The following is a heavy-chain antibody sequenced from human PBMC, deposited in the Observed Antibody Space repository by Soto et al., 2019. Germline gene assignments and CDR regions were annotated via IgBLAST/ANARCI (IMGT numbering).Heavy chain of an antibody. CDR3: AKGADAHDGFDY. D-gene: IGHD1-1*01. J-gene: IGHJ4*01. CDR2: MNPTSGNT. CDR1: GYTFTSYD. V-gene: IGHV1-8*01. Sequence: QVQLVQSGAEVKKPGASVKVSCKASGYTFTSYDINWVRQAPGPGLEWMGWMNPTSGNTGYAQKFEGRVTMNRNSCRSTAYMELSSLRCEDTAVYYCAKGADAHDGFDYCCHGPLVTVFS.